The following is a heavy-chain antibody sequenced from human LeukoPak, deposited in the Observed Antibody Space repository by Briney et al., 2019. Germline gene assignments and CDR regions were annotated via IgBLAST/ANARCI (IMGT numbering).Heavy chain of an antibody. CDR1: GFTFRKYS. CDR3: AKNSGRDGYNDYLDY. D-gene: IGHD5-24*01. CDR2: ISDAGSEK. Sequence: GGSLRLSSAASGFTFRKYSVHWVRQAPGKGLEWVAVISDAGSEKYYADSVKGRFTISRDNSKNTVYLQMNSLRPEDTAVYYCAKNSGRDGYNDYLDYWGQGTLVTVSS. J-gene: IGHJ4*02. V-gene: IGHV3-30*18.